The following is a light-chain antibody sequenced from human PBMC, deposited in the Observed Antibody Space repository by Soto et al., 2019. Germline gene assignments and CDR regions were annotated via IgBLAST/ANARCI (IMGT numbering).Light chain of an antibody. CDR3: QQSYSTPWT. Sequence: DIQMTQTTSSLSASIGDRVSVTCRASQTIRKSLNWYQQKAETAPKLLIFSASSLQSGVPSRFSASGSGTEFTLTISSLQPEDFATYHCQQSYSTPWTFGQGTKVDIK. CDR1: QTIRKS. CDR2: SAS. V-gene: IGKV1-39*01. J-gene: IGKJ1*01.